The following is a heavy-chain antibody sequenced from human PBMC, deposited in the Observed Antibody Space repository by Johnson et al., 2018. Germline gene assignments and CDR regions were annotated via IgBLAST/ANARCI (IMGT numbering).Heavy chain of an antibody. CDR1: GFTFSDHY. CDR3: VSASGITYPYFQH. V-gene: IGHV3-72*01. CDR2: TRDKSNSYTT. D-gene: IGHD3-10*01. Sequence: VQLVESGGGLVQPGGSLRLSCAASGFTFSDHYMDWVRQAPGKGLEWVGRTRDKSNSYTTEYAATVKGRFTIQRDDSKNSLYLQMNSLKTEDTAVYYCVSASGITYPYFQHWGQGTLVTVS. J-gene: IGHJ1*01.